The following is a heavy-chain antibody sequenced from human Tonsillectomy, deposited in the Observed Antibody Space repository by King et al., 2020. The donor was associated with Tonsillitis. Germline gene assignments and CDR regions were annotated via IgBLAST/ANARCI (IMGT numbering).Heavy chain of an antibody. V-gene: IGHV4-61*02. CDR2: IFASGTT. CDR3: ARGSEIVVLPGAIGGRFDP. CDR1: GGSISTVGYY. J-gene: IGHJ5*02. Sequence: VQLQESGPGLVRPSQTLSLTCTVSGGSISTVGYYWTWIRQPAGKGLEWMGRIFASGTTNLNPSLNIRVTMSVDTSKNQFSLKLSSVTAADTAVYYCARGSEIVVLPGAIGGRFDPWGQGTQVTVSS. D-gene: IGHD2-2*01.